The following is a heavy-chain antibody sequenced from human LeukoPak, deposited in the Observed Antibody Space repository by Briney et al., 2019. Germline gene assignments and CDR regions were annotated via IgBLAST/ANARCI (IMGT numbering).Heavy chain of an antibody. D-gene: IGHD3-10*01. CDR2: INPSGGST. CDR1: KYTFTDYY. V-gene: IGHV1-46*01. CDR3: AREGITMVRGAPFDY. J-gene: IGHJ4*02. Sequence: ASVKVSCKASKYTFTDYYMHWVRQAPGQGLEWMGIINPSGGSTSYAQKFQGRVTMTRDMSTSTVYMELSSLRSEDTAVYYCAREGITMVRGAPFDYWGQGTLVTVSS.